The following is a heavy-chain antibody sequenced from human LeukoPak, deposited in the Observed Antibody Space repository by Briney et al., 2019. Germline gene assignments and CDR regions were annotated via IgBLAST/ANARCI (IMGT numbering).Heavy chain of an antibody. CDR1: GGTFSSYA. Sequence: GASVKVSCKASGGTFSSYAISWVRQAPGQGLEWMGGIIPIFGTANYAQKFQGRVTITADESTSTAYMELSSLRSEDTAVYYCARDRPPDDILTGYAERDYYYYYYMDVWGKGTTVTISS. CDR3: ARDRPPDDILTGYAERDYYYYYYMDV. D-gene: IGHD3-9*01. J-gene: IGHJ6*03. CDR2: IIPIFGTA. V-gene: IGHV1-69*13.